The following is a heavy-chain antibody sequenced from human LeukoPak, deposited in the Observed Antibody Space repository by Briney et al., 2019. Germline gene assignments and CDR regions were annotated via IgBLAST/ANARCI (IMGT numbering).Heavy chain of an antibody. J-gene: IGHJ4*02. D-gene: IGHD6-19*01. V-gene: IGHV4-34*01. CDR1: GGSFSVYY. Sequence: SETLPLTCALYGGSFSVYYWSCIPHPPGGGVECIGEIYHRRSTSYNPSLKRRVAISVDESKKQISLNLSSVAAAGTAVYYCARGWNSGWYFGYWGKGTLVTVSS. CDR3: ARGWNSGWYFGY. CDR2: IYHRRST.